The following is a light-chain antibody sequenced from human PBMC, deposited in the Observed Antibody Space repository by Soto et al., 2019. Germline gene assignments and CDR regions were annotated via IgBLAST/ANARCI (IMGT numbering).Light chain of an antibody. CDR3: QQYGGSPRVT. Sequence: EIVLTQSPGTLSLSPGERATLSCRASQSVSSNYLAWYQQKPGQTPRLLIYGASSRATGNPDRFSGSGSGTDFTLTISRLEPEDFAVYYCQQYGGSPRVTFGGGTKVEIK. CDR2: GAS. J-gene: IGKJ4*02. V-gene: IGKV3-20*01. CDR1: QSVSSNY.